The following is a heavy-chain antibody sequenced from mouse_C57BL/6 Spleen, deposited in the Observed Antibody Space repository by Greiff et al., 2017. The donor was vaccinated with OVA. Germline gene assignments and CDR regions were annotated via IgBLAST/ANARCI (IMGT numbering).Heavy chain of an antibody. CDR3: ARHSLAYYSNYYAMDY. Sequence: VKLVESGPGLVAPSQSLSITCTVSGFSLTSYGVHWVRQPPGKGLEWLVVIWSDGSTTYNSALKSRLSISKDNSKSQVFLKMNSLQTDDTAMYYCARHSLAYYSNYYAMDYWGQGTSVTVSS. J-gene: IGHJ4*01. CDR2: IWSDGST. CDR1: GFSLTSYG. D-gene: IGHD2-5*01. V-gene: IGHV2-6-1*01.